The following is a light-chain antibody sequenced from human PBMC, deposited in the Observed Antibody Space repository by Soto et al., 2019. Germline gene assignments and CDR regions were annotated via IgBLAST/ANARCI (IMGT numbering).Light chain of an antibody. J-gene: IGLJ2*01. CDR3: QTWGLGIVV. CDR1: SGHSSYA. V-gene: IGLV4-69*01. CDR2: LNSDGSH. Sequence: QLVLTQSPSASASLGASVKLTCTLSSGHSSYAIAWHQQQPEKGPRYLMKLNSDGSHSKGDGIPDRFSGSGSGAERYLTISSLQSEDEADYYCQTWGLGIVVFGGGTKLTVL.